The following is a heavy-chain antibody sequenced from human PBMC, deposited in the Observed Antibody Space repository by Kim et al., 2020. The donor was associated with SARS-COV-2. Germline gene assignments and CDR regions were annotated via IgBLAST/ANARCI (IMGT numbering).Heavy chain of an antibody. J-gene: IGHJ4*02. CDR1: GFTFSSYG. CDR2: ISYDGSNK. Sequence: GGSLRLSCAASGFTFSSYGMHWVRQAPGKGLEWVAVISYDGSNKYYADSVKGRFTISRVNSKNTLYLQMNSLRAEDTAVYYCAKSGSGSYPSLYDYWGQGTLVTVSS. CDR3: AKSGSGSYPSLYDY. V-gene: IGHV3-30*18. D-gene: IGHD1-26*01.